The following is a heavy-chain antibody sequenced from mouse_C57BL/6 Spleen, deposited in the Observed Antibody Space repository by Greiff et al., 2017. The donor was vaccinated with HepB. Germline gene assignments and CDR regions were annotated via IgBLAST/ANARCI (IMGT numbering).Heavy chain of an antibody. D-gene: IGHD4-1*01. J-gene: IGHJ2*01. CDR1: GFTFTDYY. Sequence: EVHLVESGGGLVQPGGSLSLSCAASGFTFTDYYMSWVRQPPGKALEWLGFIRNKANGYTTEYSASVKGRFTISRDNSQSILYLQMNALRAEDSATYYCARGGTGTSYFDYWGQGTTLTVSS. CDR2: IRNKANGYTT. CDR3: ARGGTGTSYFDY. V-gene: IGHV7-3*01.